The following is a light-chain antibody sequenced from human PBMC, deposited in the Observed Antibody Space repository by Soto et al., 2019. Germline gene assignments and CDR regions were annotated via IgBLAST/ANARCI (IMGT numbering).Light chain of an antibody. CDR3: QSYKDWPFA. J-gene: IGKJ2*01. CDR2: GVS. CDR1: ESLFGF. V-gene: IGKV3-15*01. Sequence: DIVLTQSPATLSVSPGDTVTLSCRASESLFGFLAWYQQKPGQAPRLLMYGVSTRATGIPARFSGGGSATDFTLTISSLQSEDSACYFCQSYKDWPFASGLGTRLEI.